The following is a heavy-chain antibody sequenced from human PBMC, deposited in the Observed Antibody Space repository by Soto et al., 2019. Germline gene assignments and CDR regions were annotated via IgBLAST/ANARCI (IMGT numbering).Heavy chain of an antibody. D-gene: IGHD6-19*01. V-gene: IGHV3-11*01. J-gene: IGHJ3*02. Sequence: QVQLVESGGGLVKPGGSLRLSCAASGFTFSDYYMRWIRQAPGKGLEWVSYISSSGSTIYYADSVKGRFTISRDNAKNPLYLQMNSLRAEDTAVYYCASRWSYSSGWYVGIWGQGTMVTVSS. CDR1: GFTFSDYY. CDR3: ASRWSYSSGWYVGI. CDR2: ISSSGSTI.